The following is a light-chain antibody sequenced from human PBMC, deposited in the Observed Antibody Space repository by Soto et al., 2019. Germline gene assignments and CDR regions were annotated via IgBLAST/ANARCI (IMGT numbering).Light chain of an antibody. CDR1: SSDVGSYNL. V-gene: IGLV2-23*01. CDR3: CSYAGSRV. CDR2: EGS. Sequence: QSALTQPASVSGSPGQSITISCTGTSSDVGSYNLVSWYQQHPGKAPKRMIYEGSKRPSGVSNRFSGSKSGNTASLTISGIQAEDEADYYCCSYAGSRVFGGGTKLTVL. J-gene: IGLJ3*02.